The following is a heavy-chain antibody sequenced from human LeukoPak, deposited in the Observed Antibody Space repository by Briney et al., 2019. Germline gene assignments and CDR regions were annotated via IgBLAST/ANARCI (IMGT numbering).Heavy chain of an antibody. J-gene: IGHJ5*02. CDR1: GFXFSSYA. CDR3: ATRHSSGRNWFDP. V-gene: IGHV3-23*01. CDR2: ISGSGGST. D-gene: IGHD6-19*01. Sequence: PGGSLRLSCAASGFXFSSYAMSWVRQAPGKGLEWVSAISGSGGSTYYADSVKGRFTISRDNSKNTLNLQMNSLRAEDTAVYYCATRHSSGRNWFDPWGQGTLVTVSS.